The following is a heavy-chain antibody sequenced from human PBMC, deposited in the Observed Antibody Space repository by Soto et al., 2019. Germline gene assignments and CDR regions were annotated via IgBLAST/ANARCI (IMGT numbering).Heavy chain of an antibody. V-gene: IGHV3-33*01. D-gene: IGHD6-6*01. CDR3: ARDGRIAARPWCWYFAL. CDR1: GFTFSSYG. J-gene: IGHJ2*01. CDR2: IWYDGTNE. Sequence: QVQLVESGGGVVQPGTSLRLSCAASGFTFSSYGLHWVRQAPGKGLEWVAVIWYDGTNEDYADSMKGRLTISRDNSKNTGYLEMNSLRAEDTAVYYCARDGRIAARPWCWYFALWGSGTLVTVSS.